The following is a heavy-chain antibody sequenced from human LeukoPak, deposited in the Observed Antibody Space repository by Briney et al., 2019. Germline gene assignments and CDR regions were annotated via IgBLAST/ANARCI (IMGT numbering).Heavy chain of an antibody. D-gene: IGHD3-3*01. CDR2: FRSDGSTT. Sequence: GGSLRLSCVDSGFSFSVFWMHWGREPPGKGLVWGARFRSDGSTTDHADSVKGRFTVSRDNAKNTLYLQMHSLRVDDPAVYYCTRDWRNMAFDHWGQGTLVTVSS. CDR1: GFSFSVFW. V-gene: IGHV3-74*01. J-gene: IGHJ4*02. CDR3: TRDWRNMAFDH.